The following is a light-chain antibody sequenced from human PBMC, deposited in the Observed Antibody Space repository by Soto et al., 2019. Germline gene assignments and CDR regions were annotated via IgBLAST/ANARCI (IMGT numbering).Light chain of an antibody. V-gene: IGKV1-5*03. CDR1: QSISSW. CDR2: KAS. Sequence: DIQMTQSPSTLSASLGDRVTITCRASQSISSWLAWYQQKPGKAPKLLISKASTLESGVPSRFSGRGSGTEFTLTISSLQPDDFATYYCQQYRNLWTFGQGTRVEIK. CDR3: QQYRNLWT. J-gene: IGKJ1*01.